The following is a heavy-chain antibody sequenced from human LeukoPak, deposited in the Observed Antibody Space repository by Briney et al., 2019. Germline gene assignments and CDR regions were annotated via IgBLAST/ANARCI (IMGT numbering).Heavy chain of an antibody. CDR3: ARDNLGYCSSTSCYGDAFDI. J-gene: IGHJ3*02. V-gene: IGHV1-2*02. Sequence: GASVKVSCKASGYTFTGYYMHWVRQAPGQGLEWMGWINPNSGGTNYAQKFQGRVTMTRDTSISTAYMELSRLRSDDTAVYYCARDNLGYCSSTSCYGDAFDIWGRGTMVTVSS. D-gene: IGHD2-2*01. CDR2: INPNSGGT. CDR1: GYTFTGYY.